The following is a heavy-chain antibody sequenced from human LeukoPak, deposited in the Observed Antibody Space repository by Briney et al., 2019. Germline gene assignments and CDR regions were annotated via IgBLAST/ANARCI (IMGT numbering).Heavy chain of an antibody. CDR3: AREFPLGYCSGGDCYPVYFDY. CDR2: ISHSGST. V-gene: IGHV4-30-2*01. Sequence: SETLSLTCTVSGGSISSGDYSWSWIRQPPGKGLEYIGYISHSGSTYPSPSLRSRVTISVDTSKNQFSLKLSSVTAADTAVYYCAREFPLGYCSGGDCYPVYFDYWGQGTLVTVSS. CDR1: GGSISSGDYS. D-gene: IGHD2-15*01. J-gene: IGHJ4*02.